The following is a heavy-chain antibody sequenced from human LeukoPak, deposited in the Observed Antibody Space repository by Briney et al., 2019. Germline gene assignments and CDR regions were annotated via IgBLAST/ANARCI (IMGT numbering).Heavy chain of an antibody. Sequence: GASVKVSCKASGGTFSSYAISWVRQATGQGLEWMGWMNPNSGNTGYAQKFQGRVTITRNTSISTAYMELSSLRSEDTAAYYCARNKLPRFTIFGDYYMDVWGKGTTVTVSS. CDR3: ARNKLPRFTIFGDYYMDV. CDR1: GGTFSSYA. D-gene: IGHD3-3*01. J-gene: IGHJ6*03. V-gene: IGHV1-8*03. CDR2: MNPNSGNT.